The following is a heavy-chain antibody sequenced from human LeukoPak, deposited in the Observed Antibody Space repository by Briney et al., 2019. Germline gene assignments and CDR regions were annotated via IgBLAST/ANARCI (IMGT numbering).Heavy chain of an antibody. CDR3: ARGSGGTDTWGSHYYYYYMDV. D-gene: IGHD1-26*01. V-gene: IGHV3-74*01. J-gene: IGHJ6*03. Sequence: GGSLRLSCAASGFTFSSYWMHWVRQAPGKGLVWVSRINSDGSSTSYADSVKGRFTISRDNAKNTLYLQMNSLRAEDTAVYYCARGSGGTDTWGSHYYYYYMDVWGKGTTVTISS. CDR2: INSDGSST. CDR1: GFTFSSYW.